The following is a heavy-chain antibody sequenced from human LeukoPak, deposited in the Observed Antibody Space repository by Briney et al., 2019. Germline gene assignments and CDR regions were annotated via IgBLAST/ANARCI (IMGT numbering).Heavy chain of an antibody. D-gene: IGHD5-18*01. CDR1: GGSISSSTYY. V-gene: IGHV4-39*07. CDR3: ARDYQGGYGDKTVDY. CDR2: IYYSGST. Sequence: PSETLSLTCTVSGGSISSSTYYWGWLRQPPGKGLEWIGSIYYSGSTYYNPSLKSRVTISVDTSKNQFSLKLSSVTAADTAVYYCARDYQGGYGDKTVDYWGQGTLVTVSS. J-gene: IGHJ4*02.